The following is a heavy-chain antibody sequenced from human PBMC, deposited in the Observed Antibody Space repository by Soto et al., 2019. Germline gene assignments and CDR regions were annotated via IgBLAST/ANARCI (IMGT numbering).Heavy chain of an antibody. Sequence: GGSLRLSCAASGFTFTSYGVHWVRQAPGKGLEWVAVISYDGRNKYHADSVKGRFTISRDNSKNTVYLQMNSLRGEDTAVYYCAKDQDKGGAVYYFDYWGQGTLVTVSS. V-gene: IGHV3-30*18. CDR3: AKDQDKGGAVYYFDY. J-gene: IGHJ4*02. D-gene: IGHD1-26*01. CDR1: GFTFTSYG. CDR2: ISYDGRNK.